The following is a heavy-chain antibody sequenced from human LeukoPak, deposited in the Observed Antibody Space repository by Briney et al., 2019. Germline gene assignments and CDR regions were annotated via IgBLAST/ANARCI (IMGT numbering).Heavy chain of an antibody. CDR1: GFTFSSYA. Sequence: GGSLRLSCSASGFTFSSYAMHWVRQAPGKGLEYVSAISSNGGSTYYADSVKGRFTISRDNSKNTLYLQMSSLRAEDTAVCYCVKDWYYYDSSGYLEHWGQGTLVTVSS. J-gene: IGHJ1*01. CDR2: ISSNGGST. D-gene: IGHD3-22*01. V-gene: IGHV3-64D*06. CDR3: VKDWYYYDSSGYLEH.